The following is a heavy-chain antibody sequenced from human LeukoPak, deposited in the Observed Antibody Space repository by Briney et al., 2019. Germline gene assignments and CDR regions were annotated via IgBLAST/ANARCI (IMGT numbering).Heavy chain of an antibody. V-gene: IGHV4-31*03. Sequence: SQTLSLTCTVSGGSISSGGYYWSWIRQHPGKGLEWIGYICYSGSTYYNPSLKSRVTISVDTSKNQFSLKLSSVTAADTAVYYCAREESSQIFGYNWFDPWGQGTLVTVSS. CDR2: ICYSGST. J-gene: IGHJ5*02. CDR3: AREESSQIFGYNWFDP. D-gene: IGHD3-3*01. CDR1: GGSISSGGYY.